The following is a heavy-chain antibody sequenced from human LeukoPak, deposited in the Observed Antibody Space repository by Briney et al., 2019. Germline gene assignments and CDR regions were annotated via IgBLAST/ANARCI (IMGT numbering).Heavy chain of an antibody. CDR1: GFTVGSNY. CDR3: AGDKTTGGWYEFDY. Sequence: GESLRLSCAASGFTVGSNYVSWVRQVPGKLLECVSVISNDGDTYYADSVKGRFTISRDTSQNTVSLQMNSLRAEDTAVYYCAGDKTTGGWYEFDYWGQGTMVTVSS. CDR2: ISNDGDT. J-gene: IGHJ4*02. D-gene: IGHD6-19*01. V-gene: IGHV3-53*01.